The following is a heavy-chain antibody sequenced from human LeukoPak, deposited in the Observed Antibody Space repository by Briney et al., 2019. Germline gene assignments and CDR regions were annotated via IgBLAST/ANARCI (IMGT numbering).Heavy chain of an antibody. V-gene: IGHV4-39*01. Sequence: SETLSLTCTVSGGSISSSSYYWGWIRQPPGKGLEWIGSIYYSGSTYYNPSLKSRVTISVDTSKNQFSLKLSSVTAADTAVYYCPLWSGYYDYYSYYMDVWGKGTTVTVSS. CDR1: GGSISSSSYY. J-gene: IGHJ6*03. CDR2: IYYSGST. D-gene: IGHD3-3*01. CDR3: PLWSGYYDYYSYYMDV.